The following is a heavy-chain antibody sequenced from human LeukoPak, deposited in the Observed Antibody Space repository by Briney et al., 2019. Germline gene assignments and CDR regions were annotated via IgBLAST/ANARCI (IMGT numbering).Heavy chain of an antibody. D-gene: IGHD3-10*01. Sequence: PGRSLRLSCAASGFTFDDYAMHWVRQPPGKGLEWVSGISWNSGSIVYADSVKGRFTISRDNAKNSLYLQMNSLRAEDTAVYYCASILLWFVYDYWGQGTLVTVSS. V-gene: IGHV3-9*01. CDR3: ASILLWFVYDY. CDR2: ISWNSGSI. CDR1: GFTFDDYA. J-gene: IGHJ4*02.